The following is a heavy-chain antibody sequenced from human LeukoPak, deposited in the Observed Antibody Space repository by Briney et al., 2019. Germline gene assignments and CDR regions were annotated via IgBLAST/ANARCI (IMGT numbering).Heavy chain of an antibody. CDR3: ARVLHDILTGTSDAFDV. J-gene: IGHJ3*01. CDR2: IHYTGST. V-gene: IGHV4-59*01. Sequence: PSETLSLTCTVSGGSISSYYWSWIRQSPGKGLECIGYIHYTGSTNYNPSLKSRVTISVETSKNQFSLKLKSVTAADTAVYYCARVLHDILTGTSDAFDVWGQGTMVTVSS. CDR1: GGSISSYY. D-gene: IGHD3-9*01.